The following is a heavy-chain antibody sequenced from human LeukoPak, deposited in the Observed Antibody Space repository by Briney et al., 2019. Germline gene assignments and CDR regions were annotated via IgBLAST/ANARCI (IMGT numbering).Heavy chain of an antibody. V-gene: IGHV4-34*01. CDR1: GFSFSNYW. D-gene: IGHD6-19*01. CDR3: ARPLSYSSGWYSY. Sequence: GSLRLSCAASGFSFSNYWMSWIRQPPGKGLGWIGEINHSGSTNYNPSLKSRVTISVDTSKNQFSLKLSSVTAADTAVYYCARPLSYSSGWYSYWGQGTLVTVSS. CDR2: INHSGST. J-gene: IGHJ4*02.